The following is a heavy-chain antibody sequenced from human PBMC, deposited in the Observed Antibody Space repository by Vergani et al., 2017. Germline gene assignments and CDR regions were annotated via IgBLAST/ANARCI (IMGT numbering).Heavy chain of an antibody. V-gene: IGHV3-23*04. CDR1: GFTFNNYA. J-gene: IGHJ6*03. CDR2: IISTGADT. Sequence: EVHLVESGGGLVQPGGSLRLSCATSGFTFNNYAMSWVRQAPGKGLEWVSMIISTGADTYYADSVKGRFTISRDNSKDTLYLQMNSLRAEDTAVYFCARDHRSCVGISCFLMDVWGKGTTVTVSS. CDR3: ARDHRSCVGISCFLMDV. D-gene: IGHD2-2*01.